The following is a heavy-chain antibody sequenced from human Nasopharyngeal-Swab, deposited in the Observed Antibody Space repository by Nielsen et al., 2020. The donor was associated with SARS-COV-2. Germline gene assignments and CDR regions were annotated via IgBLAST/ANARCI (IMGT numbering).Heavy chain of an antibody. CDR3: ARMDTAMVAIDY. D-gene: IGHD5-18*01. CDR1: GFSFSTSGMC. CDR2: IDWDDDK. Sequence: SGPTLVQPTQTLTLTCTFSGFSFSTSGMCVSWIRQPPGKALEWLARIDWDDDKYYSTSLKTRLTISKDTSKNQVVLTMTNMDPVDTATYYCARMDTAMVAIDYWGQGTLVTVSS. J-gene: IGHJ4*02. V-gene: IGHV2-70*11.